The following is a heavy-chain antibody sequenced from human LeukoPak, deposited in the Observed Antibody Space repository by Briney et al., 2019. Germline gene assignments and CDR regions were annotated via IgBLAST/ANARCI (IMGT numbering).Heavy chain of an antibody. CDR2: TGTAGDT. J-gene: IGHJ4*02. V-gene: IGHV3-13*01. CDR3: ARGDSLSPDY. CDR1: GFTFSSYD. Sequence: GGSLRLSCAASGFTFSSYDMHWVRQATGKGLEWVSATGTAGDTFCPGSVKGRFTISRENAKNSLYLQMNSLRAEDTAVYYCARGDSLSPDYWGQGTLVTVSS. D-gene: IGHD3-16*02.